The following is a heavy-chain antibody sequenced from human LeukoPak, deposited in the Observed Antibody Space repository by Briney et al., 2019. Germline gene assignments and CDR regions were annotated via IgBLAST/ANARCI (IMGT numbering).Heavy chain of an antibody. Sequence: SQTLSLTCAISGDSVSSNSAGWNWIRQSPSRGLEWLGRTYYRSKWFNDYAVSMKSRITINPDPSKNQFSLQLSSMTPEDTAVYYCARANIRVEPFFDSWGQGTLVTVSS. D-gene: IGHD1-14*01. CDR2: TYYRSKWFN. J-gene: IGHJ4*02. V-gene: IGHV6-1*01. CDR3: ARANIRVEPFFDS. CDR1: GDSVSSNSAG.